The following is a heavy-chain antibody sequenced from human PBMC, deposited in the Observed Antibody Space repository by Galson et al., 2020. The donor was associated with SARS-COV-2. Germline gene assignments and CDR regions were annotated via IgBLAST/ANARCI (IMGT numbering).Heavy chain of an antibody. J-gene: IGHJ4*02. Sequence: ASETMSLNCTVHGGSISSGGYYWSWIRQHPGKGLEWIGYNYYSGSTYYNPTHKSRVTISVDTSKNQFSLKLSSVTAADTSVYYGAREGSSWPSAECDYWGQGPLVTVSS. CDR3: AREGSSWPSAECDY. D-gene: IGHD6-13*01. CDR2: NYYSGST. CDR1: GGSISSGGYY. V-gene: IGHV4-31*03.